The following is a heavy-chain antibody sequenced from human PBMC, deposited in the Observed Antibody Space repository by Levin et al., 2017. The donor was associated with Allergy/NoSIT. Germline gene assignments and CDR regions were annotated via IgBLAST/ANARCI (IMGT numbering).Heavy chain of an antibody. Sequence: GGSLRLSCAASGFTFSSYAMHWVRQAPGKGLEWVAVISYDGSNKYYADSVKGRFTISRDNSKNTLYLQMNSLRAEDTAVYCCARVSGYSYGPYDYWGQGTLVTVSS. D-gene: IGHD5-18*01. CDR1: GFTFSSYA. CDR2: ISYDGSNK. J-gene: IGHJ4*02. V-gene: IGHV3-30-3*01. CDR3: ARVSGYSYGPYDY.